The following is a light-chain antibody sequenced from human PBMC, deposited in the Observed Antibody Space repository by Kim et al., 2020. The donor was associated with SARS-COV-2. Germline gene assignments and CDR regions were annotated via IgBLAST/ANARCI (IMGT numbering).Light chain of an antibody. Sequence: DIVMTQSPDSLAVSLGERATFNCKSSQSLLYNSNRKNYLAWYQQKPGQAPRLLIYWASTRESGVPDRFSGSGSGTDFTLTISSLQAADVAVYFCQQYYSTPPTFGPGAKVDIK. V-gene: IGKV4-1*01. CDR1: QSLLYNSNRKNY. CDR3: QQYYSTPPT. J-gene: IGKJ3*01. CDR2: WAS.